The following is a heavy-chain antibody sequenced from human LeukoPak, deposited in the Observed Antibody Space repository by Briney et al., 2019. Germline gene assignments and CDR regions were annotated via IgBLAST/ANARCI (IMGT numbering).Heavy chain of an antibody. V-gene: IGHV3-30-3*01. D-gene: IGHD2-2*01. CDR3: ARSNIVVVPPSFDP. CDR2: ISYDGSNK. Sequence: GGSLRLSCAASGFTFSSYAIHWVRQAPGKGLEWVAVISYDGSNKYYADSVKGRFTISRDNSKNTLYLQMNSLRAEDTAVYYCARSNIVVVPPSFDPWGQGTLVTVSS. CDR1: GFTFSSYA. J-gene: IGHJ5*02.